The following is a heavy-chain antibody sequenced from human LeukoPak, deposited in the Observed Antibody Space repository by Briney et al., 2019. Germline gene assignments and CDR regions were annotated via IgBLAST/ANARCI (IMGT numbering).Heavy chain of an antibody. D-gene: IGHD2/OR15-2a*01. V-gene: IGHV3-33*01. CDR3: AREGPRGNSQFDY. CDR1: GFTFSSYG. CDR2: IWYDGSNK. Sequence: GRSLRLSCAASGFTFSSYGMHWVRQAPGKGLEWVALIWYDGSNKYHTDSVKGRLTISRDNSKNTLYLQMNSLRAEDTAIYYCAREGPRGNSQFDYWGQGTLVTVSS. J-gene: IGHJ4*02.